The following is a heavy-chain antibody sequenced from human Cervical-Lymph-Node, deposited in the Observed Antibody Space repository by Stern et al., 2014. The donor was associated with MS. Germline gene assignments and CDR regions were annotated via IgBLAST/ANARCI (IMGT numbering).Heavy chain of an antibody. CDR2: INPNGSVT. D-gene: IGHD3-16*01. CDR1: GYTFTNYY. J-gene: IGHJ4*02. CDR3: TRAVGGVGRE. Sequence: VQLVQSGPEVKKPGASVMVSCKTSGYTFTNYYIHWVRQAPGQGLEWMGIINPNGSVTASAQKFQGRLTMTRDPSTTTVYMRLITLTSEDTAMYYCTRAVGGVGREWGQGTLVVVSS. V-gene: IGHV1-46*01.